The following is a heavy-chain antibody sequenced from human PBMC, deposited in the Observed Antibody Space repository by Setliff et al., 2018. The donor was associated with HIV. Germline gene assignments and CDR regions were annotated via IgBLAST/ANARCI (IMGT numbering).Heavy chain of an antibody. D-gene: IGHD3-16*01. CDR2: ISHGGST. CDR1: GGSFSAYY. J-gene: IGHJ4*02. Sequence: SETLSLTCAVYGGSFSAYYWTWIRQPPGKGLEWIGEISHGGSTSYNPSLKGRVTISLDTSKNQFSLNLTSVTAADTAVYYCARLGEFWSQGSLVTVSS. CDR3: ARLGEF. V-gene: IGHV4-34*01.